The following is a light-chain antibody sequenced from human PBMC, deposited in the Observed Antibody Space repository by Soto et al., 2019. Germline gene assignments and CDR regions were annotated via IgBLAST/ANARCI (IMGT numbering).Light chain of an antibody. CDR2: AAS. CDR1: QSISNY. J-gene: IGKJ2*01. CDR3: HQTYSFPPT. Sequence: DIQMTQSPSSLSASVGDSVTISCRASQSISNYVNWYQHKLGKAPTLLVYAASGLQSGAPSRFSGSGSVTGFTLTITSLQPEDFAIYYCHQTYSFPPTFGQGTKLDIK. V-gene: IGKV1-39*01.